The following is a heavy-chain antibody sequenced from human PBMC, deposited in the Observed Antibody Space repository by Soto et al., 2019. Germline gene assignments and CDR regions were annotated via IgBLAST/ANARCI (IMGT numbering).Heavy chain of an antibody. J-gene: IGHJ6*02. CDR2: IGTDGDT. CDR3: ARAYYDSSGYPVGGMDV. V-gene: IGHV3-13*01. CDR1: GFTFTRYD. D-gene: IGHD3-22*01. Sequence: PGGSLRLSCAASGFTFTRYDLHWVRLTAGKGLEWFPSIGTDGDTYNVDSVKGRFTISREDDKNSVYLQMHSLGAGDTAVYYCARAYYDSSGYPVGGMDVWGQGMMVTVSS.